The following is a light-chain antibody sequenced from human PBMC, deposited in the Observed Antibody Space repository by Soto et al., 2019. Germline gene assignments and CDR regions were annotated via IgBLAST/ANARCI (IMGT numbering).Light chain of an antibody. CDR2: SSS. CDR3: QQYNNLPPT. J-gene: IGKJ1*01. CDR1: QRISTN. V-gene: IGKV3-15*01. Sequence: DIEITHSPPILSVSPVEVATLCCRASQRISTNLAWYQHIPGQAPRLLIVSSSRRPTDVPARFSGSGSGTDFTLTISSLQSEDSAFYYCQQYNNLPPTFGQGTKVDI.